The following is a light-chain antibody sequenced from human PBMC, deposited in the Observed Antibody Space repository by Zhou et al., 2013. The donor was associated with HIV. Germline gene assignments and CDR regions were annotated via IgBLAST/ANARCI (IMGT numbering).Light chain of an antibody. CDR3: QQTYSGRT. V-gene: IGKV1-39*01. CDR2: AAS. Sequence: DIQMTQSPSTLSTSVGERVTITCRASQSVGDWLAWYQQRPGKAPNLLIYAASSLQFGVPSRFSASGSGTDFTLTISTLQPEDFATYYCQQTYSGRTFGPGTKVEIK. CDR1: QSVGDW. J-gene: IGKJ1*01.